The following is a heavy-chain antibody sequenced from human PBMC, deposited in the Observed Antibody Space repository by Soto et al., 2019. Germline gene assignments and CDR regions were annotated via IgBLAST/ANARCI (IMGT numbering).Heavy chain of an antibody. CDR2: IIPIFGTA. Sequence: GASVKVSCKASGGTFSSYAISWVRQAPGQGLEWMGGIIPIFGTANYAQKFQGRVTITADESTSTAYMELSSLRSEDTAVYYCARAVPYYDFWSGYGMDVWGQGTTVTVSS. CDR1: GGTFSSYA. J-gene: IGHJ6*02. D-gene: IGHD3-3*01. CDR3: ARAVPYYDFWSGYGMDV. V-gene: IGHV1-69*13.